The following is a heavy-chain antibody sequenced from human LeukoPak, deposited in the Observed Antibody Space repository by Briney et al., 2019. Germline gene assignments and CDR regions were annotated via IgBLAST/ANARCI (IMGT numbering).Heavy chain of an antibody. CDR2: IYYSGST. Sequence: SETLSLTCTVSGGSISSYYWSWIRQPPGKGLEWIGYIYYSGSTSYNPSLKSRVTISVDTSKNQFSLKLSSVTAADTAVYYCARAGHSSGYYYYMDVWGKGTTVTVSS. CDR1: GGSISSYY. J-gene: IGHJ6*03. V-gene: IGHV4-59*01. D-gene: IGHD6-19*01. CDR3: ARAGHSSGYYYYMDV.